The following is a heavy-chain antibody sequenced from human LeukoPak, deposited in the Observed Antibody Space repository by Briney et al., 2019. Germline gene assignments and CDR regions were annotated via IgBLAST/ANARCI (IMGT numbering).Heavy chain of an antibody. D-gene: IGHD3-10*01. V-gene: IGHV4-59*08. J-gene: IGHJ4*02. Sequence: SGTLSLTCTVSGGSISSYYWSWIRQPPGKGLEWIGYIYYSGSTNYNPSLKSRVTISVDTSKNQFSLKLSSVTAADTAVYYCARHDTYGSGRVHFDYWGQGTLVTVSS. CDR3: ARHDTYGSGRVHFDY. CDR1: GGSISSYY. CDR2: IYYSGST.